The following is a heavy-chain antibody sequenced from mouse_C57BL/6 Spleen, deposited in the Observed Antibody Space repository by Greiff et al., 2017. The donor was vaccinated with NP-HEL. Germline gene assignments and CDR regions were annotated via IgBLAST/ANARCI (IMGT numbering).Heavy chain of an antibody. CDR1: GYTFTSYG. D-gene: IGHD3-3*01. Sequence: QVQLKQSGAELARPGASVKLSCKASGYTFTSYGISWVKQRTGQGLEWIGEIYPRSGNTYYNEKFKGKATLTADKSSSTAYMELRSLTSEDSAVYFCARSEKGRYYAMDYWGQGTSVTVSS. CDR2: IYPRSGNT. J-gene: IGHJ4*01. CDR3: ARSEKGRYYAMDY. V-gene: IGHV1-81*01.